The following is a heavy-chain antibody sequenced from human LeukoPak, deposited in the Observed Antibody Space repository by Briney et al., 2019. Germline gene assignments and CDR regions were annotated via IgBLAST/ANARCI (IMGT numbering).Heavy chain of an antibody. CDR2: ISDSGGST. Sequence: GGSLRLSCAASGFTFSSYAMSWVRQAPGKGLEWVSAISDSGGSTYYADSVKGRFTISRDNSKNTLYLQMNSLRAEDTAVYYCAKVSAMVFTFDYWGQGTLVTVSS. CDR3: AKVSAMVFTFDY. V-gene: IGHV3-23*01. D-gene: IGHD5-18*01. CDR1: GFTFSSYA. J-gene: IGHJ4*02.